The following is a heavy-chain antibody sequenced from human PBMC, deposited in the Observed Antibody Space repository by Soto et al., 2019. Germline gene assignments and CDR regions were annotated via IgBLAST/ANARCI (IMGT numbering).Heavy chain of an antibody. V-gene: IGHV3-30-3*01. D-gene: IGHD3-16*02. J-gene: IGHJ4*02. Sequence: PGGSLRLSCVASGFNFKAYGMHRVRQAPGKGLEWVAVIPTDGTNQHHADSVKGRFTISRDNFKNTVYLQMNSLRPEDTAVYFCAVGGGDLSLTPFDYWGQGTLVTVSS. CDR3: AVGGGDLSLTPFDY. CDR2: IPTDGTNQ. CDR1: GFNFKAYG.